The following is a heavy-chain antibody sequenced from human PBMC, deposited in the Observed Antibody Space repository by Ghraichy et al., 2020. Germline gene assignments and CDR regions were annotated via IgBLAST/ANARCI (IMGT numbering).Heavy chain of an antibody. J-gene: IGHJ4*02. CDR2: ISSSGRTI. D-gene: IGHD2-15*01. CDR3: AREGLGYCSGGSCYSLPGGY. V-gene: IGHV3-11*01. CDR1: GFTFSDYY. Sequence: GGSLRLSCAASGFTFSDYYMSWIRQAPGKGLEWVSYISSSGRTIYYADSVKGRFTISRDNAKNSLYLQMNSLRAEDTAVYYCAREGLGYCSGGSCYSLPGGYWGQGTLVTVSS.